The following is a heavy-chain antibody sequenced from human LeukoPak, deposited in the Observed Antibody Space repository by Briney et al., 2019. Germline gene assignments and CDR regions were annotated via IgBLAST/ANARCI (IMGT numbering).Heavy chain of an antibody. CDR3: ARGPFGYYYDSSGYPHY. J-gene: IGHJ4*02. Sequence: SVKVSCKASGGTFSSYAISWVRQAPGQGLEWMGGTIPIFGTANYAQKFQGRVTITTDESTSTAYMELSSLRSEDTAVYYCARGPFGYYYDSSGYPHYWGQGTLVTVSS. V-gene: IGHV1-69*05. D-gene: IGHD3-22*01. CDR2: TIPIFGTA. CDR1: GGTFSSYA.